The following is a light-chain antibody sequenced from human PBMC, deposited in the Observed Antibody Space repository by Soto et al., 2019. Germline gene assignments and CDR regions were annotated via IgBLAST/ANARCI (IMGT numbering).Light chain of an antibody. CDR3: QQYGSSPPYT. CDR1: QSVSSSY. Sequence: EIVLTQSPGTLSLSPGERATLSCRASQSVSSSYLAWYQQKSGQAHRLLIYGASSRATGIPDWFSGSGSVTDFALTISRLEPEDFAVYYCQQYGSSPPYTFGQGTKLEIK. V-gene: IGKV3-20*01. CDR2: GAS. J-gene: IGKJ2*01.